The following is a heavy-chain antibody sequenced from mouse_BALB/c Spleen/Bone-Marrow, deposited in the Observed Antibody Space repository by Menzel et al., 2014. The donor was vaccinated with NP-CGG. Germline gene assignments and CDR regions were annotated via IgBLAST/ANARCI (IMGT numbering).Heavy chain of an antibody. Sequence: VQLEQSGGGLVQPGGSLKLSCAASGFDFSRYWMSWVRQAPGKGLEWIGEINPDSSMINYTPSLKDKFIISRDNAKKTLYLQMSKVRSEDTALYYCARLGYYGGFAYWGQGTLVTVSA. D-gene: IGHD2-3*01. V-gene: IGHV4-1*02. CDR2: INPDSSMI. CDR1: GFDFSRYW. CDR3: ARLGYYGGFAY. J-gene: IGHJ3*01.